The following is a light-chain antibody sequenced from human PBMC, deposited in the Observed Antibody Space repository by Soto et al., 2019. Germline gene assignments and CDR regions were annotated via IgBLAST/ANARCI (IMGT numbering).Light chain of an antibody. CDR3: SSYAGSNTLV. J-gene: IGLJ2*01. CDR2: EVT. Sequence: QSVLTQPPSASGSPGQSVTISCTGTSTDVGGYNYVSCYQQHPAKAPILIIFEVTKRPSGVPDRFSGSKSGNTASLTVSGLQAEDEADYYCSSYAGSNTLVFGGGTKLTVL. CDR1: STDVGGYNY. V-gene: IGLV2-8*01.